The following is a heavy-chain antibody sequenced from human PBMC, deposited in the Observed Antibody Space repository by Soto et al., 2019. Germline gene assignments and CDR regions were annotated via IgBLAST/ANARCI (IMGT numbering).Heavy chain of an antibody. J-gene: IGHJ4*02. CDR3: ARRLAGSPQYFDY. CDR2: IFYTENV. CDR1: GGSVNSGSYY. D-gene: IGHD1-1*01. V-gene: IGHV4-61*01. Sequence: QVQLQESGPGLVKPSETLSLTCTVSGGSVNSGSYYWNWIRLPPGKALEWIGFIFYTENVNYSPSLRSRVTISLVTSQNQFSLNLTSVTAADTAFYYCARRLAGSPQYFDYWGQGAHVTVSS.